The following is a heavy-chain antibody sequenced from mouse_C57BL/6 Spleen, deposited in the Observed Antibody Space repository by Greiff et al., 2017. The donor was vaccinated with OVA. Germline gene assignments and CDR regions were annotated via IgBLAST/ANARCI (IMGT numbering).Heavy chain of an antibody. CDR2: ISSGGDYI. J-gene: IGHJ2*01. CDR1: GFTFSSYA. V-gene: IGHV5-9-1*02. Sequence: EVKLMESGEGLVKPGGSLKLSCAASGFTFSSYAMSWVRQTPEKRLEWVAYISSGGDYIYYADTVKGRFTISRDNARNTLYLQMSSLKSEDTAMYYCTREEGNHFDYWGQGTTLTVSS. D-gene: IGHD2-1*01. CDR3: TREEGNHFDY.